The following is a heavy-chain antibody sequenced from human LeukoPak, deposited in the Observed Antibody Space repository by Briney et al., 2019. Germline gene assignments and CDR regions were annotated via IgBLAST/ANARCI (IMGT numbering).Heavy chain of an antibody. V-gene: IGHV4-59*08. J-gene: IGHJ4*02. D-gene: IGHD3-10*01. Sequence: SETLSLTCTVSGGSIRNYYWSWLRQSPGKGLEWIGYISYSGYTNYNPSLKSRVTISVDTSTNQFSLELSSMTAADTAVYYCARQFGVRGIIILDHWGQGTLVTVSS. CDR1: GGSIRNYY. CDR3: ARQFGVRGIIILDH. CDR2: ISYSGYT.